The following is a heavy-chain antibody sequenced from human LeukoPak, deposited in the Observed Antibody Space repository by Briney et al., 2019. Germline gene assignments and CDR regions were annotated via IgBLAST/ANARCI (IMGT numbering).Heavy chain of an antibody. CDR3: ARDRGQGGWFDP. D-gene: IGHD3-10*01. J-gene: IGHJ5*02. CDR2: IYHSGST. CDR1: GYSISSGYY. Sequence: SETLSLTCTVSGYSISSGYYWGWIRQPPGKGLEWIGSIYHSGSTYYNPSLKSRVTLSVDTSENQFSLKLSSVIAADTAVYFCARDRGQGGWFDPWGQGTLVTVSS. V-gene: IGHV4-38-2*02.